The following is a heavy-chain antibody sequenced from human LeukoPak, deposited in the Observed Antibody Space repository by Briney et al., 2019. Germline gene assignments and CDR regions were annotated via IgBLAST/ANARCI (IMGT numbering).Heavy chain of an antibody. J-gene: IGHJ4*02. CDR2: MSGSGGST. V-gene: IGHV3-23*01. CDR1: GFTFRSYD. Sequence: GGSLRLSCAASGFTFRSYDMSWVRQAPGKGLDWVSQMSGSGGSTYYADSVKGRFTISRDNSKNTLYLQMNSLRAEDTAVYYCANPPTVTSFDHWGQGTLVTVSS. CDR3: ANPPTVTSFDH. D-gene: IGHD4-11*01.